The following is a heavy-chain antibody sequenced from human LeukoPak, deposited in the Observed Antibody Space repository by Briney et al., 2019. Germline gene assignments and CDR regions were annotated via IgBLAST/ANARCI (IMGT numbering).Heavy chain of an antibody. CDR2: ISSSGSTI. Sequence: GGSLRLSCATSGFTFSDYYMSWIRQAPGKGLEWVSYISSSGSTIHYADSVKGRFTISRDNAKNSLYLQMNSLRAEDTAVYYCARAVLMVYGNWFDPWGQGTLVTVSS. CDR1: GFTFSDYY. V-gene: IGHV3-11*01. J-gene: IGHJ5*02. D-gene: IGHD2-8*01. CDR3: ARAVLMVYGNWFDP.